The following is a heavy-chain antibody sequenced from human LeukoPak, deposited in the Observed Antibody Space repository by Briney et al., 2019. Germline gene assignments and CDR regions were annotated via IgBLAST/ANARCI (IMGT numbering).Heavy chain of an antibody. J-gene: IGHJ5*02. V-gene: IGHV4-61*02. Sequence: PSQTLSLTCTVSGGSISSGSYYWRWIRQPAGKGLEWLGRIYTSGSTNYNPSLKSRVTISVDTSKNQFSLKLSSVTAADTAVYYCARTSNYNWNYWFDPWGQGTLVTISS. CDR3: ARTSNYNWNYWFDP. CDR1: GGSISSGSYY. D-gene: IGHD1-7*01. CDR2: IYTSGST.